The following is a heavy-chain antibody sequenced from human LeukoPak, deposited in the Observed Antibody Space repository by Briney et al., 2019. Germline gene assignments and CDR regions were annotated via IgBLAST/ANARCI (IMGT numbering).Heavy chain of an antibody. CDR3: AKRDGVF. V-gene: IGHV3-23*01. Sequence: GGSLKLSCAASGITCSNFAMSWVRQAPGEGLELVSTISGSGGSTDYADSVKGRFTISRDNSKNTLYLQMNSLRAEDTAVYYWAKRDGVFWGQGTLVTVSS. CDR2: ISGSGGST. D-gene: IGHD2-8*01. CDR1: GITCSNFA. J-gene: IGHJ4*02.